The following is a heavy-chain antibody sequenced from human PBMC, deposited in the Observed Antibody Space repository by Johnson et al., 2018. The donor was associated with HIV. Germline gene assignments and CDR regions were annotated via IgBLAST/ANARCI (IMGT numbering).Heavy chain of an antibody. J-gene: IGHJ3*01. CDR3: AREEVVVAATQDDASDF. CDR1: GFTVSSNY. D-gene: IGHD2-15*01. Sequence: VQLVESGGGLVQPGGSLRLSCAASGFTVSSNYMSWVRQAPGKGLEWVSVIYSGGSTYYADSVKGRFTISRDNSKNTLYLQMNRLRAEDTAVYYCAREEVVVAATQDDASDFWGQGTMVTVS. CDR2: IYSGGST. V-gene: IGHV3-66*02.